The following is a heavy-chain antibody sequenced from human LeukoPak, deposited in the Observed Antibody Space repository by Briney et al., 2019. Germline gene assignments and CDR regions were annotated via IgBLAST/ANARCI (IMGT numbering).Heavy chain of an antibody. J-gene: IGHJ4*02. Sequence: GRSLRLSCAASGFTFSSYGMHWVRQAPGKGLKWVAVIWYDGSNKYYADSVKGRFTISRDNSKNTLYLQMNSLRAEDTAVYYCATYDSSGYYGYWGQGTLVTVSS. D-gene: IGHD3-22*01. CDR2: IWYDGSNK. V-gene: IGHV3-33*01. CDR1: GFTFSSYG. CDR3: ATYDSSGYYGY.